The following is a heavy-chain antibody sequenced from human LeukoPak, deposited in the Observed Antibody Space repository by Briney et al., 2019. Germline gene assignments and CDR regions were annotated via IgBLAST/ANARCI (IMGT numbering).Heavy chain of an antibody. CDR3: ARDKMTGDSYFDY. J-gene: IGHJ4*02. CDR2: IKQDGSEK. Sequence: GGSLRLSCAASGFTFSSYWMSWARQAPGKGLEWVAHIKQDGSEKNYVDSVKGRFTISRDNAKNSLLLQMDGLRAEDAAVYYCARDKMTGDSYFDYWGQGTLVTVSS. V-gene: IGHV3-7*01. CDR1: GFTFSSYW. D-gene: IGHD7-27*01.